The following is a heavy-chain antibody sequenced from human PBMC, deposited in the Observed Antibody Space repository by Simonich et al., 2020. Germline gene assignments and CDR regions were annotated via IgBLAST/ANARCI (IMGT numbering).Heavy chain of an antibody. J-gene: IGHJ4*02. CDR3: ARHDRWLQFYFDY. D-gene: IGHD5-12*01. V-gene: IGHV4-59*08. CDR1: GGSISSYY. CDR2: IYYSGRP. Sequence: QVQLQESGPGLVKPSETLSLTCTVSGGSISSYYWSWIRQPPGKGLEWIGYIYYSGRPNHNPSLKGRVTISVDTSKNQFTLKLSSVTAADTAVYYCARHDRWLQFYFDYWGQGTLVTVSS.